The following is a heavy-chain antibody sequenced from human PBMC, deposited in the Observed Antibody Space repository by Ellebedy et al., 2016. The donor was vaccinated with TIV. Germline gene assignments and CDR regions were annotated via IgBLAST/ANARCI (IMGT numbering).Heavy chain of an antibody. CDR2: INPNSGGT. CDR3: ARDPDNISGWFYYYYGMDV. Sequence: AASVKVSCKASGYTFTGYYMHWVRQAPGQGLEWMGWINPNSGGTNYAQKFQGWVTMTRDTSISTAYMELRSLRSDDTAVYYCARDPDNISGWFYYYYGMDVWGQGTTVTVSS. D-gene: IGHD6-19*01. CDR1: GYTFTGYY. V-gene: IGHV1-2*04. J-gene: IGHJ6*02.